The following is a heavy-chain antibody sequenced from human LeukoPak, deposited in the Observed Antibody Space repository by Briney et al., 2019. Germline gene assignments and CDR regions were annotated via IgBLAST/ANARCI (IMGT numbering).Heavy chain of an antibody. CDR2: IKQDGSEK. J-gene: IGHJ4*02. CDR1: GFTFSSSW. CDR3: ARDLSGIAGYTYGRGIDY. V-gene: IGHV3-7*01. Sequence: GGSLRLSCTASGFTFSSSWMSWVHQAPGRGLEWVASIKQDGSEKYYVDAVKGRFTISRDNAKTSLYLQMNSLRAEDTAVYYCARDLSGIAGYTYGRGIDYWGQGTLVTLSS. D-gene: IGHD5-18*01.